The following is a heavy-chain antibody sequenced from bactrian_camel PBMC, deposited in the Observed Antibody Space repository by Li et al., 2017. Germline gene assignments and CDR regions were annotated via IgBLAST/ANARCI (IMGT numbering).Heavy chain of an antibody. CDR2: IAPGGGDNT. V-gene: IGHV3S40*01. CDR1: GFTFSNYG. CDR3: AADPRGSAY. D-gene: IGHD3*01. Sequence: EVQLVESGGGLVQPGGSLRLSCVASGFTFSNYGMSVVRQAPGKGLEWVSSIAPGGGDNTYYADSVKGRFTIARDSAKNTLYLQMNSLRPDDTAVYYCAADPRGSAYWGQGTQVTVS. J-gene: IGHJ4*01.